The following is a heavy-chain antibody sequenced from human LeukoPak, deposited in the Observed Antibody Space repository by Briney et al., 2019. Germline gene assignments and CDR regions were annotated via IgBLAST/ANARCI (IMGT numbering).Heavy chain of an antibody. J-gene: IGHJ4*02. CDR1: GYTLTELS. CDR3: ATRVWRGSYYALYFDY. Sequence: ASVKVSCKVSGYTLTELSMHWVRQAPGKGLEWMGGFEPEDGETIYAQKFQGRVTMTEDTSTDTAYMELSSLRSEDTAVYYCATRVWRGSYYALYFDYWGQGTLVTVSS. CDR2: FEPEDGET. D-gene: IGHD1-26*01. V-gene: IGHV1-24*01.